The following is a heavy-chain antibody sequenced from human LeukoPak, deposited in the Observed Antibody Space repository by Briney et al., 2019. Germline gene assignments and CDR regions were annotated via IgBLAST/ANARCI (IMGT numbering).Heavy chain of an antibody. CDR3: ARDGGSSWYTSGYDY. D-gene: IGHD6-13*01. J-gene: IGHJ4*02. V-gene: IGHV1-69*01. CDR1: GGTFSSYA. Sequence: SVKVSCKASGGTFSSYAISWVRQAPGQGLEWMGRIIPIFGTSNYAQKFQGRVTTTADESASTAYMELSSLRSEDTAVYYCARDGGSSWYTSGYDYWGQGTLVTVSS. CDR2: IIPIFGTS.